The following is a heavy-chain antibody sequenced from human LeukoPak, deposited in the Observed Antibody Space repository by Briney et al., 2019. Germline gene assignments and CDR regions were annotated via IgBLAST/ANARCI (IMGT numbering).Heavy chain of an antibody. V-gene: IGHV3-7*01. CDR3: ARVGTSSWYV. CDR2: IDEDGGEI. Sequence: GGSLRLSCAASGFTFSSYSMNWVRQAPGKGLEWVANIDEDGGEIYYVDSVKGRFTISRDNAKKSLFLQMNSLRVEDTSVYYCARVGTSSWYVWGQGTLVTVSS. CDR1: GFTFSSYS. J-gene: IGHJ4*02. D-gene: IGHD6-13*01.